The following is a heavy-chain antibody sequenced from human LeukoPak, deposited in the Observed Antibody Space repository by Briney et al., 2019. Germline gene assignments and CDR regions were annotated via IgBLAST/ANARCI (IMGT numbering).Heavy chain of an antibody. D-gene: IGHD3-10*01. CDR2: IYYSGST. CDR3: ARAYRSELDFDY. CDR1: GGSISSYY. V-gene: IGHV4-59*01. Sequence: SETLSLTCTVSGGSISSYYWSWIRQPPGKGLEWIGYIYYSGSTNYNPSLKSRVTISVDTSKNQFSLKLSSVTAADTAVYYCARAYRSELDFDYWGQGTLVTVSS. J-gene: IGHJ4*02.